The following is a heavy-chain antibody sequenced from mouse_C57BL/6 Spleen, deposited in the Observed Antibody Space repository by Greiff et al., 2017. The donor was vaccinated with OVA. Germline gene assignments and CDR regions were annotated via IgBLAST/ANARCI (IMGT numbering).Heavy chain of an antibody. V-gene: IGHV1-64*01. CDR2: IHPNSGST. J-gene: IGHJ4*01. CDR3: ARAYYGSVYAMDD. D-gene: IGHD1-1*01. Sequence: QVQLQQPGAELVKPGASVKLSCKASGYTFTSYWMHWVKQRPGQGLEWIGMIHPNSGSTNYNEKFKSKATLTVDKSSSTAYMQLSSLTSEDSAVYYCARAYYGSVYAMDDWGQGTSVTVSS. CDR1: GYTFTSYW.